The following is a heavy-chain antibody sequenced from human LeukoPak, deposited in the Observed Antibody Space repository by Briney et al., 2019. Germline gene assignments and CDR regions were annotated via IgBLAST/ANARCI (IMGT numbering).Heavy chain of an antibody. CDR1: GGSLSPYY. Sequence: SETLSLTCTVSGGSLSPYYWSWIRQPPGKGLEWIGYIYYSGSTNYNPSLKSRITISVDTSKNQFSLKLSSVTAADTAVYYCARRVVVATTSVGELVSYFDYWGQGTLVTVSS. CDR2: IYYSGST. V-gene: IGHV4-59*01. CDR3: ARRVVVATTSVGELVSYFDY. J-gene: IGHJ4*02. D-gene: IGHD2-15*01.